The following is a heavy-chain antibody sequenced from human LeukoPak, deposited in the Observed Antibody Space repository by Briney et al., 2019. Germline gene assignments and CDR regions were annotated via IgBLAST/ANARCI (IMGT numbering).Heavy chain of an antibody. J-gene: IGHJ3*02. CDR2: INHSGST. D-gene: IGHD5-18*01. CDR3: ARAGSYGDDAFDI. CDR1: GGSFSGYY. V-gene: IGHV4-34*01. Sequence: PSETLSLTCAVYGGSFSGYYWSWIRQPPGKGLEWIGEINHSGSTNYNPSLKSRVTISVDTSKNQFSLKLSSVTAADTAVYYCARAGSYGDDAFDIWGQGTMVTVSS.